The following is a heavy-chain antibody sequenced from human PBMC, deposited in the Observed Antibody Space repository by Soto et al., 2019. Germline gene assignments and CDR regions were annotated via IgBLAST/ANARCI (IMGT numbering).Heavy chain of an antibody. V-gene: IGHV4-39*01. Sequence: QLQLQESGPGLAKPSETLSLTCTVSGGSISSGTYYWGWIRQPPGKGLEWIGSIYYSGITYYNPSLKSRVTISVDTSKNQFSLKLSSVTAADTAVYYCARSHFWSGYYQFDYWGQGTLVTVSS. CDR1: GGSISSGTYY. CDR2: IYYSGIT. CDR3: ARSHFWSGYYQFDY. J-gene: IGHJ4*02. D-gene: IGHD3-3*02.